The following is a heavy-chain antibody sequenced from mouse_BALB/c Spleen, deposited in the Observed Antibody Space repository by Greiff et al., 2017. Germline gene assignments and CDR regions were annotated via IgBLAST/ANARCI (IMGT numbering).Heavy chain of an antibody. J-gene: IGHJ2*01. CDR1: GFTFTDYY. V-gene: IGHV7-3*02. CDR3: ARDIRGNFDY. Sequence: EVKLEESGGGLVQPGGSLRLSCATSGFTFTDYYMSWVRQPPGKALEWLGFIRNKANGYTTEYSASVKGRFTISRDNSQSILYLQMNTLRAEDSATYYCARDIRGNFDYWGQGTTLTVSS. CDR2: IRNKANGYTT.